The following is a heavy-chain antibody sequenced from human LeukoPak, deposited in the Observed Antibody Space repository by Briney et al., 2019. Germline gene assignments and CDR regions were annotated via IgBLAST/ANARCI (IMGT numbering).Heavy chain of an antibody. V-gene: IGHV7-4-1*02. Sequence: GASVKVSCEPSGYTFTDYAINWVRQAPGQGLEYMGWVNTNTGNPTYAQGFTGRFVFSSDSSVSTAYLQITSLKADDSAIYFCASCNDSSGYFAYWGQGTLVTVSS. CDR1: GYTFTDYA. D-gene: IGHD3-22*01. J-gene: IGHJ4*02. CDR2: VNTNTGNP. CDR3: ASCNDSSGYFAY.